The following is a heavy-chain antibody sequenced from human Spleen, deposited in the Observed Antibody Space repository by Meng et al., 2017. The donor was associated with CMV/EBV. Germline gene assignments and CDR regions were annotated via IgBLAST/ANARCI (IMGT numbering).Heavy chain of an antibody. Sequence: GESLKISCAASGFNFRNAWMTWVRQAPGKGLEWVANTNEDGGWKSYVDAVRGRFTVSRDNAKNSLYLQMNSLRAEDTAVYYCARGQGGGDYYYYGMDVWGQGTTVTVSS. CDR2: TNEDGGWK. V-gene: IGHV3-7*04. CDR1: GFNFRNAW. CDR3: ARGQGGGDYYYYGMDV. J-gene: IGHJ6*02. D-gene: IGHD3-16*01.